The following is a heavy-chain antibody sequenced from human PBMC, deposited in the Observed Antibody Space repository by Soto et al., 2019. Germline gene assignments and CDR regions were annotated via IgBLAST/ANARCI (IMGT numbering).Heavy chain of an antibody. CDR3: ASLRRMAAITVSYYFDY. CDR1: GDSISSFY. V-gene: IGHV4-59*01. Sequence: SETLSLTCTVSGDSISSFYWSWVRQPPGKGLEWIGYIYYSGSTSYNPSLESRVTISVDTSENQFSLKLSSVTAADTAVYYCASLRRMAAITVSYYFDYWGQGTLVTVSS. CDR2: IYYSGST. D-gene: IGHD1-20*01. J-gene: IGHJ4*02.